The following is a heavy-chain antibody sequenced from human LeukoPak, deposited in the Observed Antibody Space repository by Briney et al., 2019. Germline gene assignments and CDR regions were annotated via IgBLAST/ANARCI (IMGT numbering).Heavy chain of an antibody. CDR2: LSGSGGAT. CDR3: AKDYGDFGSSYFCAFAV. CDR1: GFRFSSFA. J-gene: IGHJ3*01. V-gene: IGHV3-23*01. Sequence: PGGSLRLSCVGSGFRFSSFAMSWVRQAPGKGLEWVSGLSGSGGATYYIDPAKGRFSISRDNSKNTMYLQMTNLRAEDTAVYYCAKDYGDFGSSYFCAFAVWGPGTMVTVSS. D-gene: IGHD3-10*01.